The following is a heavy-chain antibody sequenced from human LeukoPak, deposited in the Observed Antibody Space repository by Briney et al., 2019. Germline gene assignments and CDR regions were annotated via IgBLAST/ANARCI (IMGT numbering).Heavy chain of an antibody. CDR2: INPSGGSI. Sequence: ASVKVSCKASGYTFTSYYMHWVRQAPGQGLEWMGIINPSGGSISYAQKFQGRVTMTRDTSTSTVYMELSSLRSEDTAVYYCARDQRVDWNYLHYYYGMDVWGQGTTVTVSS. CDR3: ARDQRVDWNYLHYYYGMDV. J-gene: IGHJ6*02. V-gene: IGHV1-46*01. CDR1: GYTFTSYY. D-gene: IGHD1-7*01.